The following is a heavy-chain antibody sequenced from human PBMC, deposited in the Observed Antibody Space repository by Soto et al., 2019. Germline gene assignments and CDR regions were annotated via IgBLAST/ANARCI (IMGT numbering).Heavy chain of an antibody. CDR2: IYYSGST. CDR3: ARSYGDYVSPYFDY. Sequence: QLQPQESGPGLVKPSETLSLTCTVSGGSISSSSYYWGWIRQPPGKGLEWIGSIYYSGSTYYNPSLKSRVTISVDTSKNQFSLKLSSVTAADTAVYYCARSYGDYVSPYFDYWGQGTLVTVSS. V-gene: IGHV4-39*01. J-gene: IGHJ4*02. D-gene: IGHD4-17*01. CDR1: GGSISSSSYY.